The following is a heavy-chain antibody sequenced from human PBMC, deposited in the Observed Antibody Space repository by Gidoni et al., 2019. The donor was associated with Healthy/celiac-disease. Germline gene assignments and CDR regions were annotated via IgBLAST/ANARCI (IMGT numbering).Heavy chain of an antibody. CDR1: GLSLSTSGVG. Sequence: QITLQESGPTLVKPTQTLTLTCTFYGLSLSTSGVGVGWIRQPTGKALEWLALIYWNDDKRYSPSLKSRLTITKDTAKNQVVLTMPNMAPVDTATYYCAHGNTFDYYYGMDVWGQGTTVTVSS. CDR2: IYWNDDK. J-gene: IGHJ6*02. CDR3: AHGNTFDYYYGMDV. D-gene: IGHD3-3*02. V-gene: IGHV2-5*01.